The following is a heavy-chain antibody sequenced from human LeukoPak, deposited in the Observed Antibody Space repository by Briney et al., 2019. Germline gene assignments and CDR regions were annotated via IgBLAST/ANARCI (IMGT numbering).Heavy chain of an antibody. CDR1: GFTLSSYG. J-gene: IGHJ4*02. CDR3: ARDTNYLSGGVLGY. CDR2: IWYDGSNK. D-gene: IGHD5-24*01. Sequence: GGSLRLSCAASGFTLSSYGMHWVRQAPGKGLEWVAVIWYDGSNKYYADSVKGRFTISRDNSKNTLYLQVNSLRAEDTAVYYCARDTNYLSGGVLGYWGQGTLVTVSS. V-gene: IGHV3-33*01.